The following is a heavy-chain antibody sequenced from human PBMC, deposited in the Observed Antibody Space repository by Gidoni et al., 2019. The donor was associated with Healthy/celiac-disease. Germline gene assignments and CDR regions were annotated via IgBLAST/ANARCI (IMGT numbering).Heavy chain of an antibody. CDR3: ARRPHYYDSSGLPFDY. CDR2: IYPGDSDT. Sequence: EVQLVQSGAEVKKPGESLKISCKGSGYSFTSYWIGWVRQMPGKGLEWMGIIYPGDSDTRYSPSFQGQVTISADKSISTAYLQWSSLKASDTAMYYCARRPHYYDSSGLPFDYWGQGTLVTVSS. V-gene: IGHV5-51*01. CDR1: GYSFTSYW. J-gene: IGHJ4*02. D-gene: IGHD3-22*01.